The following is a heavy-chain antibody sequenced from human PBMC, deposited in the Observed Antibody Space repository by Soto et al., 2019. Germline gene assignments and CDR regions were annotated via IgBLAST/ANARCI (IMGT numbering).Heavy chain of an antibody. J-gene: IGHJ4*02. D-gene: IGHD2-2*02. CDR3: APRFYTSGVLFDY. V-gene: IGHV4-39*07. CDR1: GDSISNSRFY. Sequence: SETLSLTCSVSGDSISNSRFYWAWIRQPPGEGLEWIGSIYHTGSTNYNPSLKSRVIISVDTSKNQFSLKLTSVTAADTAVYDCAPRFYTSGVLFDYWGQETPVTVS. CDR2: IYHTGST.